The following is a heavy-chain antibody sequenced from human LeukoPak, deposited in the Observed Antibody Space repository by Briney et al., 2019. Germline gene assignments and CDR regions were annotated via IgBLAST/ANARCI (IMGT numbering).Heavy chain of an antibody. CDR1: GFTFSDYY. CDR2: ISSSGSTI. J-gene: IGHJ5*02. Sequence: GGSLRLSCAASGFTFSDYYMSWIRQAPGKGLEWVSYISSSGSTIYYADSVKGRFTISRDNAKNSLYLQMNSLRAEDTAVYYCARDVGIAARQDWFDPWGQGTLVTVST. D-gene: IGHD6-6*01. V-gene: IGHV3-11*01. CDR3: ARDVGIAARQDWFDP.